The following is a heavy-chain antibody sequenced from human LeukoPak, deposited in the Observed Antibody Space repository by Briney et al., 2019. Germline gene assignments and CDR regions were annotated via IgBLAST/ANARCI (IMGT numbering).Heavy chain of an antibody. CDR3: ARDCGGDRYSSGIDY. V-gene: IGHV1-18*01. Sequence: ASVKVSCKASGYTFTSYGISWVRQAPGQGLEWMGWISAYNGNTNYAQKLQGRVTMTTDTSTSTAYMELRSLRSDDTAVYYCARDCGGDRYSSGIDYWGQGTLVTVSS. D-gene: IGHD2-21*02. CDR1: GYTFTSYG. J-gene: IGHJ4*02. CDR2: ISAYNGNT.